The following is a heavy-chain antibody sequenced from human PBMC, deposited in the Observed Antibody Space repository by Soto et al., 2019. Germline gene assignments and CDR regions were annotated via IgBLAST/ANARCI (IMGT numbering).Heavy chain of an antibody. V-gene: IGHV4-4*02. CDR2: ISHSGST. CDR1: GGSISSSW. J-gene: IGHJ4*02. Sequence: QVQLQESGPGLVKPSGTLSLTCAVSGGSISSSWWTWVRQPPGKGLEWIGEISHSGSTNYNPSLKSRVSISVDKSKTQFYLNMRSVTAADTAMYYCASRDPLYGDPYWGQGTLVTVSS. CDR3: ASRDPLYGDPY. D-gene: IGHD4-17*01.